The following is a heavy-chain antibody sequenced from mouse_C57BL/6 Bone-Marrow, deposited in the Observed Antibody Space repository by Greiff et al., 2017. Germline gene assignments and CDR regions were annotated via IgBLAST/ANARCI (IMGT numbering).Heavy chain of an antibody. V-gene: IGHV5-4*01. J-gene: IGHJ3*01. Sequence: EVKVVESGGGLVKPGGSLKLSCAASGFTFSSYAMSWVRQTPEKRLEWVATISDGGSYTYYPDNVKGRFTISRDNAKNNLYLQMSHLKSEDTAMYYCARDSSGPFAYWGQGTLVTVSA. CDR1: GFTFSSYA. CDR2: ISDGGSYT. CDR3: ARDSSGPFAY. D-gene: IGHD3-2*02.